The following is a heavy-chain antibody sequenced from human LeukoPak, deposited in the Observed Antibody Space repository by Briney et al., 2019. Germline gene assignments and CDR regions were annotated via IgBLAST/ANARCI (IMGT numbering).Heavy chain of an antibody. J-gene: IGHJ4*02. Sequence: GGSLRLSCAASGFTFSSYGMHWVRQAPGKGLEWVAFIRYDGSNKYYADSVKGRFTISRDNSKNTLYLQMNSLRAEDTAVYYCAKEYGWFGELERSFDYWGQGTLVTVSS. V-gene: IGHV3-30*02. CDR2: IRYDGSNK. CDR1: GFTFSSYG. D-gene: IGHD3-10*01. CDR3: AKEYGWFGELERSFDY.